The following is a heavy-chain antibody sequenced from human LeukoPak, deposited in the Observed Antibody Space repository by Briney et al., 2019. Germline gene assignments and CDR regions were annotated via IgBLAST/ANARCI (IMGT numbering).Heavy chain of an antibody. J-gene: IGHJ4*02. D-gene: IGHD2-15*01. CDR3: ARRYCSGGSCYSGHDY. CDR2: IIPIFGTA. Sequence: SVKVSCKASGGTFISYAISWVRQAPGQGLEWMGGIIPIFGTANYAQKFQGRVTITADESTSTAYMELSSLRSEDTAVYYCARRYCSGGSCYSGHDYWGQGTLVTVSS. V-gene: IGHV1-69*01. CDR1: GGTFISYA.